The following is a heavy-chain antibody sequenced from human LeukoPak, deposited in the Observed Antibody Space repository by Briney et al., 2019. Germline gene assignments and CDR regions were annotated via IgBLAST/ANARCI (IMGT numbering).Heavy chain of an antibody. D-gene: IGHD3-10*01. CDR3: ARALYYYGSGSSYYFDY. Sequence: SSETLSLTCTVSGGSISSYYWSWIRQPPRKGLEWIGYIYHSGSTNYNPSLKSRVTISVDTSKNQFSLKLSSVTAADTAVYYCARALYYYGSGSSYYFDYWGQGTLVTVSS. V-gene: IGHV4-59*01. CDR1: GGSISSYY. CDR2: IYHSGST. J-gene: IGHJ4*02.